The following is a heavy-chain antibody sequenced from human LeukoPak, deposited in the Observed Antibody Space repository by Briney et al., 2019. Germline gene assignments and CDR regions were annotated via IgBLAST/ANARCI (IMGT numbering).Heavy chain of an antibody. Sequence: LGGSLRLSCAASGFTFSTFGMSWVRQVPGKGLEWVSSISSGAGSTYYADSVKGRFTISRDNSKNTLSLQMNSLRAEDTAVYYCAKRGPGSPESGKYYFDYWGQGTLVTVSS. CDR3: AKRGPGSPESGKYYFDY. D-gene: IGHD3-10*01. CDR1: GFTFSTFG. J-gene: IGHJ4*02. CDR2: ISSGAGST. V-gene: IGHV3-23*01.